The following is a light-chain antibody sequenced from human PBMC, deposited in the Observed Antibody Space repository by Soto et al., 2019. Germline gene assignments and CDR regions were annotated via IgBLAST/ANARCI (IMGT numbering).Light chain of an antibody. CDR1: SGHSSYI. V-gene: IGLV4-60*02. Sequence: QSVLTQSSSASASLGSSVKLTCTLSSGHSSYIIAWHQQQPGKAPRYLMKLEGSGSYNKGSGVPDRFSGSRSGADRYLTISNLQFEDEADYYCETWDRKPHKGFGGGNKLTVL. CDR2: LEGSGSY. CDR3: ETWDRKPHKG. J-gene: IGLJ3*02.